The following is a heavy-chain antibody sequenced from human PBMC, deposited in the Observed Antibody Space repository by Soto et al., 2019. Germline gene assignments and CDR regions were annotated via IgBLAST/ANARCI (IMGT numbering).Heavy chain of an antibody. CDR1: GYKFSDYW. Sequence: PGESLKISCKGSGYKFSDYWIAWVRQMPGRGLEWMGLIYPSDSDTSYSPSFRGQVTISVDKSISTAYLQWSGLKASDTAMYYCASYYADIQLWGQGTMVTVSS. V-gene: IGHV5-51*01. CDR2: IYPSDSDT. J-gene: IGHJ3*01. CDR3: ASYYADIQL. D-gene: IGHD4-17*01.